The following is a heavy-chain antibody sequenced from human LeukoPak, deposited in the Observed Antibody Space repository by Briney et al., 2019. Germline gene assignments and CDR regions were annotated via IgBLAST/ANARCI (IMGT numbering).Heavy chain of an antibody. V-gene: IGHV3-23*01. CDR1: GLTFINFG. D-gene: IGHD3-3*01. CDR2: ISGSAVIT. J-gene: IGHJ3*02. Sequence: GGSLRLSCAASGLTFINFGMTWVRQAPGKGLEWASAISGSAVITFYADSAKGRFTISRDNSKNTLYLQMNSLRAEDTALYYCAKSRLSGINDAFDIWGQGTMVTVSS. CDR3: AKSRLSGINDAFDI.